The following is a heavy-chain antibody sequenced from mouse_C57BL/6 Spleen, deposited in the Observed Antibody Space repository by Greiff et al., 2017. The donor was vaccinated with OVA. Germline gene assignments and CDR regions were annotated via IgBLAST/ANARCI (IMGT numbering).Heavy chain of an antibody. V-gene: IGHV5-4*01. CDR1: GFTFSSYA. D-gene: IGHD6-2*01. CDR2: ISDGGSYT. Sequence: DVKLVESGGGLVKPGGSLKLSCAASGFTFSSYAMSWVRQTPEKRLEWVATISDGGSYTYYPDNVKGRFTISRDNAKNNLYLQMSHLKSEDTAMYYCARDSLFDYWGQGTTLTVSS. CDR3: ARDSLFDY. J-gene: IGHJ2*01.